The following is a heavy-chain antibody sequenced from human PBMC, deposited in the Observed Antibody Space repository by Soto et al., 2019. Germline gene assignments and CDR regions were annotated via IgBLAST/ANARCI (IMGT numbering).Heavy chain of an antibody. Sequence: SETLSLTCAVSGGSISSGGYSWSWIRQPPGKGLEWIGYIYHSGSTYYNPSLKSRVTISVDRSKNQFSLKLSSVTAADTAVYYCARGFAERYSYGTLDYWGQGTLVTVSS. CDR1: GGSISSGGYS. CDR2: IYHSGST. V-gene: IGHV4-30-2*01. CDR3: ARGFAERYSYGTLDY. D-gene: IGHD5-18*01. J-gene: IGHJ4*02.